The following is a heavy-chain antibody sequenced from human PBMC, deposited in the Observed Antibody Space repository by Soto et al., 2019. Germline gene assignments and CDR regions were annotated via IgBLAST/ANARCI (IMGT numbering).Heavy chain of an antibody. J-gene: IGHJ4*02. CDR2: ISKSSSLI. CDR3: VRVDDRVD. D-gene: IGHD1-1*01. Sequence: EVQLVESGGGLVKPGGSLRLSCVGSGFIFSSFTMTWVRQAPGMGLQYLASISKSSSLIYYADSVRGRFIISRDNSKDSVFLQMYSLRAEDTAMYYCVRVDDRVDWGQGTLVTVSS. V-gene: IGHV3-21*01. CDR1: GFIFSSFT.